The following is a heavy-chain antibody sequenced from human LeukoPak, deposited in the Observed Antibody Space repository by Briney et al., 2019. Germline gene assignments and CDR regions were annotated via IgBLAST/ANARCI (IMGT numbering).Heavy chain of an antibody. D-gene: IGHD3-3*01. J-gene: IGHJ4*02. CDR3: AKDRGYDFWSGNMGG. V-gene: IGHV3-48*03. CDR1: GFTFSSYE. Sequence: GGSLRLSCAASGFTFSSYELNWVRQAPGKGLEWVSYISSSGSTIYYADSVKGRFTISRDNAKNSLYLQMNSLRAEDTAVYYCAKDRGYDFWSGNMGGWGQGTLVTVSS. CDR2: ISSSGSTI.